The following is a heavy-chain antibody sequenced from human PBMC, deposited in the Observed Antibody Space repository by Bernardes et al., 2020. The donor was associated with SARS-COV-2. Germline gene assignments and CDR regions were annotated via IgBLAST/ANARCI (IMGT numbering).Heavy chain of an antibody. CDR1: GASITDYY. CDR3: AGSIEPLQLFDS. J-gene: IGHJ4*02. CDR2: VYYRGRT. Sequence: SETLSLTCTVSGASITDYYWSWIRRPPGKGLEWIGYVYYRGRTSYNPSLESRADISLDTSKRQLSLKVSSVTAADTAVYYCAGSIEPLQLFDSWGQGTLVTVSS. D-gene: IGHD6-13*01. V-gene: IGHV4-59*01.